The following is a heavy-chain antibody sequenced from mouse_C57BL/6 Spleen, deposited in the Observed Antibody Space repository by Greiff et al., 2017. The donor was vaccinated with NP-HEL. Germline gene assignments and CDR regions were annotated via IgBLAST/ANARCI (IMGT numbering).Heavy chain of an antibody. V-gene: IGHV14-4*01. D-gene: IGHD1-1*01. Sequence: EVQLQQSGAELVRPGASVKLSCTASGFNIKDDYMHWVKQRPEQGLEWIGWIDPENGDTEYASKFQGKATITADTSSNTAYLQLSSLTSEDTAVYYCTTSSRLIITTVGDYWGQGTSVTVSS. CDR2: IDPENGDT. CDR1: GFNIKDDY. CDR3: TTSSRLIITTVGDY. J-gene: IGHJ4*01.